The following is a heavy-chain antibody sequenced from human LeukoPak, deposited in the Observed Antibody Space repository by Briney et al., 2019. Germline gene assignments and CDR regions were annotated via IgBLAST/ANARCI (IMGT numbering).Heavy chain of an antibody. CDR1: GGSISNYY. J-gene: IGHJ4*02. D-gene: IGHD3-10*01. CDR3: ARDLGQRAALDF. Sequence: TETLSLTCTVSGGSISNYYWNWIRQPAGKGLEWIGRFHASGVSNYSPSLKSRVTMSLDTSKNQFSLKLSSVTAADTAVYYCARDLGQRAALDFLGQGTLVTVSS. CDR2: FHASGVS. V-gene: IGHV4-4*07.